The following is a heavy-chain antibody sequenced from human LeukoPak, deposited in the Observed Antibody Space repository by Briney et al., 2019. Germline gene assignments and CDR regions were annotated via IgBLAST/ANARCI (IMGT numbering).Heavy chain of an antibody. Sequence: PSETLSLTCAVYGGSFSGYYWSWIRQPPGKGLECIGEINHSGSTNYNPSLKSRVTISVDTSKNQFSLKLSSVTAADTAVYYCARRGLRRGYSYGYFDYWGQGTLVTVSS. CDR3: ARRGLRRGYSYGYFDY. J-gene: IGHJ4*02. D-gene: IGHD5-18*01. V-gene: IGHV4-34*01. CDR1: GGSFSGYY. CDR2: INHSGST.